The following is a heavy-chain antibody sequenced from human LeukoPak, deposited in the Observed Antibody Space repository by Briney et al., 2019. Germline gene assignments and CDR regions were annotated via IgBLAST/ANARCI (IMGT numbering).Heavy chain of an antibody. CDR2: INHSGST. D-gene: IGHD4-23*01. J-gene: IGHJ2*01. CDR1: GGSFSGHY. Sequence: ETLSLTCAVYGGSFSGHYWSWIRQPPGKGLEWIGEINHSGSTNYNPSLKSRVTISVDKSKNQFSLKLSSVTAADTAVYYCAKWYGGNSFGYFDLWGRGTLVTVSS. CDR3: AKWYGGNSFGYFDL. V-gene: IGHV4-34*01.